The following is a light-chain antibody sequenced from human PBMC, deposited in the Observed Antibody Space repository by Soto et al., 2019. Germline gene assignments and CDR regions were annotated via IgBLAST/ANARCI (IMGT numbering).Light chain of an antibody. J-gene: IGKJ2*01. V-gene: IGKV1-33*01. CDR2: DIY. CDR1: QVISNY. Sequence: DIQMTQSASSLSASVGDRVTITCQASQVISNYLNWYQQKPGKAPKLLIYDIYTLEIGVPSRFSGSGSGTDFTFTITGLQPEDIATYYCQQYENLPYTFGQGTKLEI. CDR3: QQYENLPYT.